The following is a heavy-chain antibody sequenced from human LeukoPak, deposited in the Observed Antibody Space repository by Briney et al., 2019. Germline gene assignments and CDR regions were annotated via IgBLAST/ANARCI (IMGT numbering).Heavy chain of an antibody. CDR2: INSDGSNT. D-gene: IGHD5-12*01. Sequence: GGSLRLSCVVSGFTFSDYWMHWVRQAPGKGLVWVSRINSDGSNTNYAGSVKGRFTISRDNAKNTLYLQMNSLRVEDTAVYYCASGYARSARHQSDFWGQGTVVTVSS. CDR3: ASGYARSARHQSDF. J-gene: IGHJ4*02. CDR1: GFTFSDYW. V-gene: IGHV3-74*01.